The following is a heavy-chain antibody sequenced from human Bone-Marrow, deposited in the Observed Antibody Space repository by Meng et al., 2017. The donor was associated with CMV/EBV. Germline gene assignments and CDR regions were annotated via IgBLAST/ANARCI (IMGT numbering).Heavy chain of an antibody. CDR3: AREARRAYYFDY. CDR2: MNPNSGNT. CDR1: GYTFTSYD. V-gene: IGHV1-8*03. Sequence: ASVKIFCKASGYTFTSYDINWVRQATGQGLEWMGWMNPNSGNTGYAQKFQGRVTITRNTSISTAYMELSSLRSEDTAVYYCAREARRAYYFDYWGQGTLVTVSS. J-gene: IGHJ4*02. D-gene: IGHD3-16*01.